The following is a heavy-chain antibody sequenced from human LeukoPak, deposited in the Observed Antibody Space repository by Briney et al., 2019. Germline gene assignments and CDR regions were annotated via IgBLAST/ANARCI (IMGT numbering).Heavy chain of an antibody. J-gene: IGHJ4*02. CDR3: ARVYDSSGYPDY. V-gene: IGHV5-51*01. CDR2: IYPGDSDT. Sequence: GASLQISCKGSGYSFTSYWIGWVRRMPGKGLEWMGNIYPGDSDTRYSPSFQGQVTISADKSISTAYLQWSSLKASDTAMYYCARVYDSSGYPDYWGQGTLVTVSS. CDR1: GYSFTSYW. D-gene: IGHD3-22*01.